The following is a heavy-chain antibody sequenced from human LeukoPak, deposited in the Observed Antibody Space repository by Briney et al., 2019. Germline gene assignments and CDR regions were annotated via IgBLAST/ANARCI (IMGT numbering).Heavy chain of an antibody. J-gene: IGHJ4*02. Sequence: GESLKISCKGSGYSFTTHWIGWVRQMPGKGLEWMGIIYPGDSDTRYSPSFQGQVTISADKSISTAYLQWSSLKASDTAMYYCARRFRYSGSYKFDYWGQGTLVTVSS. V-gene: IGHV5-51*01. CDR2: IYPGDSDT. D-gene: IGHD1-26*01. CDR3: ARRFRYSGSYKFDY. CDR1: GYSFTTHW.